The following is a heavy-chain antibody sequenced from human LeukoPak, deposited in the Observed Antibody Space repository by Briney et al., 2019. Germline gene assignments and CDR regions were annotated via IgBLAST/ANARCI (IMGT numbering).Heavy chain of an antibody. CDR1: GFIFSSYW. Sequence: PGGSLRLSCAASGFIFSSYWMSWVRQAPGKGLEWVANIKQDGSEKYYVDSVKGRFTISRDNAKNSLYLQMNSLRAEDTAVYYCAREAYCGSDCYSMGYYYMDVWGKGTTVTVSS. J-gene: IGHJ6*03. D-gene: IGHD2-21*02. CDR2: IKQDGSEK. V-gene: IGHV3-7*01. CDR3: AREAYCGSDCYSMGYYYMDV.